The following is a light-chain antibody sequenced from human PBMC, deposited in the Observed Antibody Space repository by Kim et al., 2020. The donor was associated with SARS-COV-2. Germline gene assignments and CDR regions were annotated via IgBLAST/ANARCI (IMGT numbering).Light chain of an antibody. CDR3: SSYTSSSTWV. CDR2: DVS. J-gene: IGLJ3*02. Sequence: GHANRTPHTGITRDVGCYSDVSWYQPHPVKDPNIMIYDVSTRPSGVSNRFSGSKSGNTASLTISGLQAEDEADYYCSSYTSSSTWVFGGGTQLTVL. V-gene: IGLV2-14*04. CDR1: TRDVGCYSD.